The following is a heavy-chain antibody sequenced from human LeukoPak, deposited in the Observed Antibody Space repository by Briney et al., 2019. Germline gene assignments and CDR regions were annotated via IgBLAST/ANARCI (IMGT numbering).Heavy chain of an antibody. CDR2: INSDGRNT. D-gene: IGHD3-16*01. CDR3: ARAPAYGNAFDI. V-gene: IGHV3-74*01. J-gene: IGHJ3*02. CDR1: GFTFSNHW. Sequence: GGSLRLSCAASGFTFSNHWMLWVRQAPGKGLMWVSRINSDGRNTSFADSVKGRFTLSRDNAKNTLYLQMNSLRADDTAVYYCARAPAYGNAFDIWGQGTMVTVSS.